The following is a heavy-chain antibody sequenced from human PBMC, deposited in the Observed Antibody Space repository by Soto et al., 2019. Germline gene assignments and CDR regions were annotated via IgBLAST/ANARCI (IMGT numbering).Heavy chain of an antibody. J-gene: IGHJ4*02. V-gene: IGHV4-31*03. Sequence: SETLSLTCTVSGDSISRGDYYWTWIRQHPGRGLEWIGYIYYSGSTLCNPSLQSRVTLSVDTSKNQVSLKLNSVTAADTAMYYCARLYTYGYYYFDFWGQGTQVTVSS. CDR1: GDSISRGDYY. CDR2: IYYSGST. CDR3: ARLYTYGYYYFDF. D-gene: IGHD5-18*01.